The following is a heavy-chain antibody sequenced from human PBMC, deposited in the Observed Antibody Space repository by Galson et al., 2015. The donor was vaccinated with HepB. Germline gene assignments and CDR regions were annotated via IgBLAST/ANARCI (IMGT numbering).Heavy chain of an antibody. V-gene: IGHV3-30*18. CDR3: AKVTLNGADLPYCGGDCYYYYGMDV. Sequence: SLRLSCAASGFTFSSYGMHWVRQAPGKGLEWVAVMSYDGSNKYYADSVKGRFTISRDNSKNTLYLQMNSLRAEDTAVYYCAKVTLNGADLPYCGGDCYYYYGMDVWGQGTTVTVSS. CDR2: MSYDGSNK. D-gene: IGHD2-21*02. J-gene: IGHJ6*02. CDR1: GFTFSSYG.